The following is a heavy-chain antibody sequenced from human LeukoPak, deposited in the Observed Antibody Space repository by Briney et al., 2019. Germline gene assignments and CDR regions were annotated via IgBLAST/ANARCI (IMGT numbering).Heavy chain of an antibody. CDR2: ISSSDTTI. CDR1: GFTFSSYE. J-gene: IGHJ6*02. V-gene: IGHV3-48*03. D-gene: IGHD1-26*01. CDR3: ARDPVGAIGYGMDV. Sequence: PGGSLRPSCAASGFTFSSYEMTWVRQAPGKGLEWVSNISSSDTTIHYADSVKGRFTISRDSSKNTLYLQMNSLRAEDTAVYYCARDPVGAIGYGMDVWGQGTTVTVSS.